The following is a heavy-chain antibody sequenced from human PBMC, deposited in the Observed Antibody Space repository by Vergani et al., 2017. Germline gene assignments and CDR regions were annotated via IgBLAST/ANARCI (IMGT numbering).Heavy chain of an antibody. CDR2: ISGNNGNT. J-gene: IGHJ6*02. CDR3: ARRVPFSAFEGQMLCYGLDV. D-gene: IGHD2-2*01. CDR1: GYTFTIYS. V-gene: IGHV1-18*01. Sequence: QVQLVQSGAEVKKPGASVKVSCKASGYTFTIYSIGWVRQAPGQGLEWLGWISGNNGNTNYAQKLQGRVTMTTDTSTSKAYMELRNLRSDDTAVYYCARRVPFSAFEGQMLCYGLDVWGQGTTVTVSS.